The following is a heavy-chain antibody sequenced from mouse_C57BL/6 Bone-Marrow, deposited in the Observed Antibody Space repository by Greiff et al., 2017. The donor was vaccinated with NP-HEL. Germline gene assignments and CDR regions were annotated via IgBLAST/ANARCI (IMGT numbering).Heavy chain of an antibody. J-gene: IGHJ2*01. Sequence: VQLQQPGAELVKPGASVKLSCKASGYTFTSYWMQWVKQRPGQGLEWIGEIDPSDSYTNYNQKFKGKATLTVDTSSSTAYMQLSSLTSEDSAVYYCARNYPDYWGQGTTLTVSS. CDR3: ARNYPDY. V-gene: IGHV1-50*01. CDR1: GYTFTSYW. CDR2: IDPSDSYT.